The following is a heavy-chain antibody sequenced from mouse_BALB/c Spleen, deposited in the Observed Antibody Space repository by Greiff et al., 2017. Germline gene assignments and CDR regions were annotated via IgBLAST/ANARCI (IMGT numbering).Heavy chain of an antibody. V-gene: IGHV5-17*02. Sequence: DVKLVESGGGLVQPGGSRKLSCAASGFTFSSFGMHWVRQAPEKGLEWFAYISSGSSTIYYADTVKGRFTISRDNPKNTLFLQMTSLRSEDTAMYYCTRDRADYYGSSSFFDYWGQGTTLTVSS. CDR1: GFTFSSFG. D-gene: IGHD1-1*01. CDR3: TRDRADYYGSSSFFDY. CDR2: ISSGSSTI. J-gene: IGHJ2*01.